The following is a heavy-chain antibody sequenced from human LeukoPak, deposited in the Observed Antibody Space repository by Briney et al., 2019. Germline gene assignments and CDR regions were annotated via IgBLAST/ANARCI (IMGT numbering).Heavy chain of an antibody. Sequence: PGGSLRLSCAASGFTFDDYGMSWVRQAPGKGLEWVSSIGGSSTSIYYAGSVKGRFTISRDNAKNSLYLQMNSLRAEDTAVYYCAREEGKQQMEAFDYWGQGTLVTVSS. J-gene: IGHJ4*02. D-gene: IGHD6-13*01. V-gene: IGHV3-21*01. CDR2: IGGSSTSI. CDR1: GFTFDDYG. CDR3: AREEGKQQMEAFDY.